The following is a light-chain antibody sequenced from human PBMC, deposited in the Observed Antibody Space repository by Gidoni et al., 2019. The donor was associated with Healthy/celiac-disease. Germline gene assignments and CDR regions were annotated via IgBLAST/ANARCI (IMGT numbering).Light chain of an antibody. CDR3: QQSYSTPWT. Sequence: DIKMTQSPSSLSASVGDRVTITCRASQSISIYLNWYQQKPVKAPKLLIYAASSLQSGVPSRFSGSGSGTDCTLTIRSLQPEDFATYYCQQSYSTPWTFGQGTKVEIK. CDR1: QSISIY. V-gene: IGKV1-39*01. CDR2: AAS. J-gene: IGKJ1*01.